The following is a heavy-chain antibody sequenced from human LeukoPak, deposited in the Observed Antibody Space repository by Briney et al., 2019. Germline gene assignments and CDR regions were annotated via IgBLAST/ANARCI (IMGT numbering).Heavy chain of an antibody. CDR1: GYTFTGYY. J-gene: IGHJ4*02. CDR2: INPNSGGT. V-gene: IGHV1-2*02. Sequence: ASVKVSCKASGYTFTGYYMHWVRQAPGQGLEWMGWINPNSGGTNYAQKFQGRVTMTRDTSISTAYMELSRLRSDDTAVYYCAREIIGEGLPLFDYWGQGTLVTVSS. CDR3: AREIIGEGLPLFDY. D-gene: IGHD7-27*01.